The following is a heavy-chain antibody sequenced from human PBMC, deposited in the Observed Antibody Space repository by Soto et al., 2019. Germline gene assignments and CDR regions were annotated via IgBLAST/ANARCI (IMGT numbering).Heavy chain of an antibody. J-gene: IGHJ4*02. Sequence: PSETLSLTCTVSGGSISSYYWSWIRQPPGKGLEWFGYIYYSGSTNYNPSLKSRVTISVETSKNQFSLKLSSVTAADTAVYYCARAAFLEWSRFDYWAQGTLVTVSS. CDR1: GGSISSYY. V-gene: IGHV4-59*01. CDR3: ARAAFLEWSRFDY. D-gene: IGHD3-3*01. CDR2: IYYSGST.